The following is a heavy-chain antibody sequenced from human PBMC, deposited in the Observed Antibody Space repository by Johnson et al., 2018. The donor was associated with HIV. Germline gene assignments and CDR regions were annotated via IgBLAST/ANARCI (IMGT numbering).Heavy chain of an antibody. CDR1: GFTVSSNY. D-gene: IGHD3-3*01. J-gene: IGHJ3*01. CDR2: IYSGGST. Sequence: MLLVESGGGLVQPGGSLRLSCAASGFTVSSNYMSWVRQAPGKGLEWVSVIYSGGSTYYADSVKGRFTISRDNSKNTLYLQMDSLRAEDTAVYYCATDYNFWSGRPDSFDVWGQGTMVSVSS. CDR3: ATDYNFWSGRPDSFDV. V-gene: IGHV3-66*01.